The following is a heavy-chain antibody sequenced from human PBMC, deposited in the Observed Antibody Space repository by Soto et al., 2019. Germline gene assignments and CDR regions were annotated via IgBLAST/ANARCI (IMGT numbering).Heavy chain of an antibody. V-gene: IGHV1-3*01. Sequence: ASVKVSCKASGYTFTSYAIHWVRQAPVQSLEWMGWINAGNGNTKYSQKFQGRVTITRDTSARTAYMELSSLRSEDTAVYYCAIQSITMIVTDYWGQGTLVTVSS. J-gene: IGHJ4*02. CDR3: AIQSITMIVTDY. CDR2: INAGNGNT. CDR1: GYTFTSYA. D-gene: IGHD3-22*01.